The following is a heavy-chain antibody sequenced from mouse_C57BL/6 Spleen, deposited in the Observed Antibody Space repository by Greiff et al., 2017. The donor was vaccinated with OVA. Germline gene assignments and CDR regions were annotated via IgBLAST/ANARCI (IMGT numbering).Heavy chain of an antibody. CDR2: IYPGSGNT. CDR1: GYTFTDYY. V-gene: IGHV1-76*01. Sequence: QVQLQQSGAELVRPGASVKLSCKASGYTFTDYYINWVKQRPGQGLEWIARIYPGSGNTYYNEKFKGKATLTAEKSSSTAYMQLSSLTSEDSAVYFCAREGGTRGPMDYWGQGTSVTVSS. J-gene: IGHJ4*01. D-gene: IGHD3-3*01. CDR3: AREGGTRGPMDY.